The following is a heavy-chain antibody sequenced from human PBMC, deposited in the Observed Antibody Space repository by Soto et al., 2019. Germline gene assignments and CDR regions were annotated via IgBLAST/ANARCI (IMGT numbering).Heavy chain of an antibody. D-gene: IGHD3-22*01. CDR2: ISYDGSNK. CDR3: AKAGQDYDSSPPDY. V-gene: IGHV3-30*18. CDR1: GFTFSSYG. J-gene: IGHJ4*02. Sequence: QVQLVESGGGVVQPGRSLRLSCAASGFTFSSYGMHWVRQAPGKGLEWVAVISYDGSNKYYADSVKGRFTISRDNSKNTLYLQMNSLRAEDTAVYYCAKAGQDYDSSPPDYWGQGTLVTVSS.